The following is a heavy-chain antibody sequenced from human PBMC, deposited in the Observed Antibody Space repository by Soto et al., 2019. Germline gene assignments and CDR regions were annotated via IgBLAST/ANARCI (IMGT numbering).Heavy chain of an antibody. V-gene: IGHV1-8*01. D-gene: IGHD2-2*01. CDR2: MNPNSGNT. CDR1: GYTFTSYD. J-gene: IGHJ5*02. Sequence: ASVKVSCKASGYTFTSYDINWVRQATGQGLEWMGWMNPNSGNTGYAQKFQGRVTMTRNTSISTAYMELSSLRSEDTAVYYCARVGMGVVPAASERDPNPAFDPWGHGTLVTVSS. CDR3: ARVGMGVVPAASERDPNPAFDP.